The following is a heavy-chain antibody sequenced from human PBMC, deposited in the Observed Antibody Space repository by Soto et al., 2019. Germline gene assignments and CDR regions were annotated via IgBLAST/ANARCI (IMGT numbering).Heavy chain of an antibody. CDR2: ISAHNGNT. CDR1: GSAFPTYG. CDR3: ARGRYGDY. Sequence: QVHLVQSGAEVKKPGASVKVSCQGSGSAFPTYGITWVRQAPGQGLEWRGWISAHNGNTNYAQKLQGRVTVTRDTSTSTAYMELRSLRYDDTAVYYCARGRYGDYWGQGALVTVSS. J-gene: IGHJ4*02. V-gene: IGHV1-18*01. D-gene: IGHD1-1*01.